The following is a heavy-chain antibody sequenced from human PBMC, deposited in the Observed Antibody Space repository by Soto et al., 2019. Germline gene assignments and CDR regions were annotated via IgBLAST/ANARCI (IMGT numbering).Heavy chain of an antibody. CDR2: INAANGDT. D-gene: IGHD3-10*01. CDR3: ARKNYYYSGIYYFDY. J-gene: IGHJ4*02. Sequence: GASVKVSCKTSGYTFNKYPMHWVRQAPGQGLEWMGWINAANGDTGYSQKFQGRVTLTRDTSASTAYMELSSLRSEDAAVYYCARKNYYYSGIYYFDYWGQGTLVTVSS. V-gene: IGHV1-3*01. CDR1: GYTFNKYP.